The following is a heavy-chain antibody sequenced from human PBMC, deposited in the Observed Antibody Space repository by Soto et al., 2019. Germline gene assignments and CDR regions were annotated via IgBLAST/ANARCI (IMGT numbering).Heavy chain of an antibody. V-gene: IGHV1-69*04. CDR3: AIECYYGSGPRGALDI. CDR2: IIPILGIA. D-gene: IGHD3-10*01. Sequence: VKVSCKASGGTFSSYTISWVRQAPGQGLEWMGRIIPILGIANYAQKFQGRVTITADKSTSTAYMELSSLRSEDTAVYYCAIECYYGSGPRGALDIRAQRTMVTVSS. J-gene: IGHJ3*02. CDR1: GGTFSSYT.